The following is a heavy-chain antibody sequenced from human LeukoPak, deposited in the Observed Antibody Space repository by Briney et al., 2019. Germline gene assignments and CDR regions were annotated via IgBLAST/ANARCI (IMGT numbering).Heavy chain of an antibody. Sequence: PGGSLRLSCTASGFTFGDYVLSWVRQAPGKGLEWVGFIRTKDDGGTTEYAASVIGRFTISRDDSKSIAFLQMNSLKTEDTAVYYCTRGFVANWGQGTLVTLSS. CDR3: TRGFVAN. J-gene: IGHJ4*02. D-gene: IGHD3-3*01. V-gene: IGHV3-49*04. CDR1: GFTFGDYV. CDR2: IRTKDDGGTT.